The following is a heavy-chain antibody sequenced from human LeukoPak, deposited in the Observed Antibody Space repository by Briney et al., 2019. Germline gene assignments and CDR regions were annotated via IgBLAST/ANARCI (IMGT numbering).Heavy chain of an antibody. Sequence: SETLSLTCTVSGGSISSYYWSWIRQPPGKGLEWIGYIYYSGSTNYNPSLKSRVTISVDTSKNQFSLKLSSVTAADTAVYYCARGPNYYDSSGYYFSPFDYWGQGTLVTVSS. V-gene: IGHV4-59*01. J-gene: IGHJ4*02. CDR1: GGSISSYY. D-gene: IGHD3-22*01. CDR2: IYYSGST. CDR3: ARGPNYYDSSGYYFSPFDY.